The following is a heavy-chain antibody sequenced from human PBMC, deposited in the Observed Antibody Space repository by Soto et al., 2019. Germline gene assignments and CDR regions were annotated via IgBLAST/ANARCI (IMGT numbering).Heavy chain of an antibody. CDR1: GFTFSSYA. CDR3: AKDPDVGYYGMDV. J-gene: IGHJ6*02. CDR2: ISGSGGST. Sequence: LRLSCAASGFTFSSYAMSWIRQAPGKGLEWVSAISGSGGSTYYADSVKGRFTISRDNSKNTLYLQMNSLRAEDTAEYYCAKDPDVGYYGMDVWGQGTTVTVSS. D-gene: IGHD1-26*01. V-gene: IGHV3-23*01.